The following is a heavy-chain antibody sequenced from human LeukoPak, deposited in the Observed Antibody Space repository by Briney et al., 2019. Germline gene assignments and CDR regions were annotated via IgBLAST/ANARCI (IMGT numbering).Heavy chain of an antibody. CDR3: ARGFGGWFGELLGYYFDY. CDR1: GGSISSGGYY. J-gene: IGHJ4*02. CDR2: IYYSGST. D-gene: IGHD3-10*01. V-gene: IGHV4-31*03. Sequence: SETLSLTCTVSGGSISSGGYYWSWIRQHPGKGLEWIGYIYYSGSTYYNPSLKSRVTISVDTSKNQFSLKLSSVTAADTAVYYCARGFGGWFGELLGYYFDYWGQGTLVTVSS.